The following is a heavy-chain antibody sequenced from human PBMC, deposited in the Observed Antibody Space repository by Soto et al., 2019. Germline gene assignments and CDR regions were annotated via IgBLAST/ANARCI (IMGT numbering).Heavy chain of an antibody. D-gene: IGHD1-1*01. J-gene: IGHJ4*02. Sequence: QVHLVQSGAEVKKPGASVKVSCKGSGYDFTTYGITWVRQAPGQGLEWMAWISAHNGNTGYAQKLQGRVTVTRDTSTSTAYMERRSLRSDDTAVYYCAGGRYGDYWGQGALVTVSS. CDR2: ISAHNGNT. V-gene: IGHV1-18*01. CDR3: AGGRYGDY. CDR1: GYDFTTYG.